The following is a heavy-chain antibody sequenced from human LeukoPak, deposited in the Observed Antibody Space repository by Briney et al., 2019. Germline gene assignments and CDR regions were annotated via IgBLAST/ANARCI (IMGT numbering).Heavy chain of an antibody. CDR1: GFTFSSYG. D-gene: IGHD3-9*01. CDR3: AKGGLRYFDWLPIQDYYYGMDV. J-gene: IGHJ6*02. CDR2: ISYDGSNK. Sequence: GGSLRLSCAASGFTFSSYGMHWVRQAPGKGLEWVAVISYDGSNKYYADSVKGRFTISRDNSKNTLYLQMNSLRAEDTAVYYCAKGGLRYFDWLPIQDYYYGMDVWAKGPRSPSP. V-gene: IGHV3-30*18.